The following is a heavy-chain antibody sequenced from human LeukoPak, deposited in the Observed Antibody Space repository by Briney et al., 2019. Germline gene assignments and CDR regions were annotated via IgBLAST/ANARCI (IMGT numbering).Heavy chain of an antibody. CDR3: ARGGRRFKSGNWFDP. CDR1: GGSFSENY. D-gene: IGHD3-3*01. CDR2: INHSGST. V-gene: IGHV4-34*01. J-gene: IGHJ5*02. Sequence: ETRSLTCAVYGGSFSENYWTWTWIRQPPGKGLEWIGEINHSGSTNYYPSLKSRFIISVDTSRNQFSLRLRSVTAADTVVYYCARGGRRFKSGNWFDPWGQGTLVTVSS.